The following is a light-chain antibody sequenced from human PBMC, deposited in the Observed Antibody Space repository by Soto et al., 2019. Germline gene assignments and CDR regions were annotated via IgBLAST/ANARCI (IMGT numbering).Light chain of an antibody. J-gene: IGLJ3*02. Sequence: QSALTQPASVSGSPGQSITISCTGTSSDVGGYKYVSWYQQHPGKAPKLMIYEVSNRPSGVSNRFSGSKSGNTASLAISGLQAEDETHYYRNSYTSRPLWVFGGGTKLTVL. CDR1: SSDVGGYKY. CDR2: EVS. V-gene: IGLV2-14*01. CDR3: NSYTSRPLWV.